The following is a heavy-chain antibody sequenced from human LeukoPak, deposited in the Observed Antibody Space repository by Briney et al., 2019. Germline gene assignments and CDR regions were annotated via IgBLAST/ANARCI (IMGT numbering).Heavy chain of an antibody. CDR3: AREGGRYCSSTSCHI. Sequence: SETLSLTCAVYGGSFSGYYWSWIRQPPGKGLEWIGEINHSGSTNYNPSLKSRVTISVDTSKNQFSLKLSSVTAADTAVYYCAREGGRYCSSTSCHIWGQGTLVTVSS. V-gene: IGHV4-34*01. CDR2: INHSGST. J-gene: IGHJ4*02. D-gene: IGHD2-2*02. CDR1: GGSFSGYY.